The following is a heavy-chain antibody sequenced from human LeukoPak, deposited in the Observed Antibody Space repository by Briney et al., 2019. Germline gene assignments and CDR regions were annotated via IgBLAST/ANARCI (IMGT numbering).Heavy chain of an antibody. V-gene: IGHV3-9*01. Sequence: LSLTCTVSDDSISDYYRGWIRQPPGKGLEWVSGISWNSGRIGYADSVKGRFTISRDNTKNSLYLQMNSLRAEDTALYYCAKGTGYTLYSCFDPWGQGTLVTVSS. CDR3: AKGTGYTLYSCFDP. D-gene: IGHD6-13*01. CDR1: DDSISDYY. J-gene: IGHJ5*02. CDR2: ISWNSGRI.